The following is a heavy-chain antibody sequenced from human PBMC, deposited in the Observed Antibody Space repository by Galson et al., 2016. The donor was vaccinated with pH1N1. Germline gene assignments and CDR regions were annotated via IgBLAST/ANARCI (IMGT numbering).Heavy chain of an antibody. J-gene: IGHJ3*02. CDR1: GFTFSNAW. V-gene: IGHV3-15*01. Sequence: SLTLSCAASGFTFSNAWMSWVRQAPGKGLEWVGLIKNRENGRTTDYAAPVKGRFTISRDDSKNTLYLQMNSLKTEDTAVYYCTTDDYGDYRGTGAGKNDAFDMWGQGTMVTVSS. D-gene: IGHD4-17*01. CDR3: TTDDYGDYRGTGAGKNDAFDM. CDR2: IKNRENGRTT.